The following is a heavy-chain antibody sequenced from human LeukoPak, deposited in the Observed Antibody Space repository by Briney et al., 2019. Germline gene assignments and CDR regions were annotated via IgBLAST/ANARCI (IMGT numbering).Heavy chain of an antibody. CDR1: GGTFSSYT. CDR2: IIPILGIA. Sequence: SVKVSCKASGGTFSSYTISWVRQAPGQGLEWMGRIIPILGIANYAQKFQGRVTITADKSTSTAYMELSSLRSEDAAISFCSRVPNGYSYGPSVDYWGQGTLVTVSS. CDR3: SRVPNGYSYGPSVDY. D-gene: IGHD5-18*01. V-gene: IGHV1-69*02. J-gene: IGHJ4*02.